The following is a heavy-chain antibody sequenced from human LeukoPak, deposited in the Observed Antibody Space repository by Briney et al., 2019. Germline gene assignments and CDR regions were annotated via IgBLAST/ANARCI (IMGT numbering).Heavy chain of an antibody. CDR1: GVSISSYY. D-gene: IGHD3-10*01. Sequence: SETLSLTCTVSGVSISSYYWSWIRQPPGKGLEWIGYIYYSGSTNYNPSLKSRVTISVDTSKNQSSLKLSSVTAAVTSVYYCARQGENNYGSGSETPFDHWGQGTLVTVSS. V-gene: IGHV4-59*08. CDR3: ARQGENNYGSGSETPFDH. J-gene: IGHJ4*02. CDR2: IYYSGST.